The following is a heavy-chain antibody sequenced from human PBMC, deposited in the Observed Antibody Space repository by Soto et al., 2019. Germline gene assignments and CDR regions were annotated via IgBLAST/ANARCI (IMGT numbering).Heavy chain of an antibody. J-gene: IGHJ6*03. CDR2: IYHSGST. CDR3: ARDLIAAAGTYYYYYMDV. CDR1: SGSISCSNW. D-gene: IGHD6-13*01. V-gene: IGHV4-4*02. Sequence: QVQLQESGPGLVKPSGTLSLTCAVSSGSISCSNWWSWVRQPPGKGLEWIGEIYHSGSTNYNPSLKSRVTISVDKSKNQFSLKLSSVTAADTAVYYCARDLIAAAGTYYYYYMDVWGKGTTVTVSS.